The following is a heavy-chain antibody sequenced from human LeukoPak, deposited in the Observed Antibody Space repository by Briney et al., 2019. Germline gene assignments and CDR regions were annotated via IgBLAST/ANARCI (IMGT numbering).Heavy chain of an antibody. V-gene: IGHV1-2*02. J-gene: IGHJ4*02. CDR2: INPNSGGT. Sequence: ASVKVSCKASGYTFTGYYMHWVRQAPGQGLEWMGWINPNSGGTNYAQKFQGRVTMTRDTSISTAYMELSSLRSEDTAVYYCASGFRWAYGDYETNWGQGTLVTVSS. CDR3: ASGFRWAYGDYETN. D-gene: IGHD4-17*01. CDR1: GYTFTGYY.